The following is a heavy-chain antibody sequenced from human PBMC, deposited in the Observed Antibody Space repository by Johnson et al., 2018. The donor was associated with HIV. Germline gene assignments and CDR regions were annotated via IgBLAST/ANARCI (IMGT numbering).Heavy chain of an antibody. CDR1: GFTFSDYY. CDR2: ISSSGSTI. D-gene: IGHD1-26*01. V-gene: IGHV3-11*04. J-gene: IGHJ3*02. Sequence: QMQLVESGGGVVQPGRSLRLSCAASGFTFSDYYMSWIRQAPGKGLEWVSYISSSGSTIYYADSVKGRFTISRDNAKNSLYLQMNSLRAEETAVYYCARARGSYYGDAFDIWGQGTMVTVSS. CDR3: ARARGSYYGDAFDI.